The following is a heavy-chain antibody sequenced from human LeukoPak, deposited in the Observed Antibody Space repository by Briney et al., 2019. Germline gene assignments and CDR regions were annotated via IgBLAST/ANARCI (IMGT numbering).Heavy chain of an antibody. D-gene: IGHD1-26*01. Sequence: ASVKVSCKASGYTFTGYYMHWVRQAPGQGLERMGWINPNSGGTNYAQKFQGRVTMTRDTSISTAYMELSRLRSDDTAVYYCARGSGSYTPFDYWGQGTLVTVSS. CDR3: ARGSGSYTPFDY. CDR2: INPNSGGT. V-gene: IGHV1-2*02. CDR1: GYTFTGYY. J-gene: IGHJ4*02.